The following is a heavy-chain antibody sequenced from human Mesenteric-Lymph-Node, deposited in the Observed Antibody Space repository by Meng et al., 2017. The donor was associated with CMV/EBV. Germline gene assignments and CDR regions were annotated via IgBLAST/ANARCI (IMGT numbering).Heavy chain of an antibody. CDR3: ARSHSLGENRPFDY. D-gene: IGHD3-16*01. V-gene: IGHV1-69*05. CDR1: GGTNSKKG. Sequence: GGTNSKKGIRWERQEHGKGIEWMGGIKTIFGTKKNESKYKDRVKIIMDELTDTAYMDLSSLTSEDTAVYYCARSHSLGENRPFDYWGQGTLVTVSS. J-gene: IGHJ4*02. CDR2: IKTIFGTK.